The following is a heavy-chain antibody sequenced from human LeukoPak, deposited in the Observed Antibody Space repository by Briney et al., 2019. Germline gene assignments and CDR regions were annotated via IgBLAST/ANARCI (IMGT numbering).Heavy chain of an antibody. CDR1: GYTFTGYY. J-gene: IGHJ4*02. CDR2: INPNSGGT. D-gene: IGHD5-24*01. V-gene: IGHV1-2*02. Sequence: ASVKVSCKASGYTFTGYYMHWVRQAPGQGLEWMGWINPNSGGTNYAQKFQGRVTMTRDTSISTAYMELSRLRSDDTAVYYCARPGTKRWLQLWYFDYWGQGTLVTVPS. CDR3: ARPGTKRWLQLWYFDY.